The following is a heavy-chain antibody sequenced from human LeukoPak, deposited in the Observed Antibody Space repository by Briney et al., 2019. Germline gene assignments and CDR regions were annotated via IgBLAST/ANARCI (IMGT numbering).Heavy chain of an antibody. CDR3: ARDPGVVAFHYFDF. CDR2: IGGLGSST. D-gene: IGHD3-3*01. J-gene: IGHJ4*02. CDR1: GFTFSSHA. Sequence: GGSLRLSCAASGFTFSSHAMAWVRQAPGKGLEWVSAIGGLGSSTYYGDSVKGRFSISRDNSKNTVYLQMDSLRVEDTAVYYCARDPGVVAFHYFDFWGQGTLITVSS. V-gene: IGHV3-23*01.